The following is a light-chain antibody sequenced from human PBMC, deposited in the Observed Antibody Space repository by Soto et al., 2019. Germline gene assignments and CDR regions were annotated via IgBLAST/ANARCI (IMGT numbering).Light chain of an antibody. CDR2: EVT. CDR3: SSFASSNTWV. CDR1: SSDVGAYNY. Sequence: QSVLTQPPSASGSPGQSVTISCTGTSSDVGAYNYVSWYQQHAGKAPKLVIYEVTKRPSGVPDRFSGSKSANTASLTVSGLQAADEADYYCSSFASSNTWVFGGGTKLPVL. J-gene: IGLJ3*02. V-gene: IGLV2-8*01.